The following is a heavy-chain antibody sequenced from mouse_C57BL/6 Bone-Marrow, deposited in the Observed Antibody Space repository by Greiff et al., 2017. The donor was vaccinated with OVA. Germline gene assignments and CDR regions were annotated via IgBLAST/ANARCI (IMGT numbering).Heavy chain of an antibody. J-gene: IGHJ3*01. V-gene: IGHV8-12*01. Sequence: QVTLNESGPGILQSSQTLSLTCSFSGFSLSTSGMGVSWIRQPSGKGLEWLDHIYWDDDKRYNPALKSRLTISKDTSRNQVFLKITSVDTADTATYYCARRRGIYYDYDGFAYWGQGTLVTVSA. D-gene: IGHD2-4*01. CDR2: IYWDDDK. CDR3: ARRRGIYYDYDGFAY. CDR1: GFSLSTSGMG.